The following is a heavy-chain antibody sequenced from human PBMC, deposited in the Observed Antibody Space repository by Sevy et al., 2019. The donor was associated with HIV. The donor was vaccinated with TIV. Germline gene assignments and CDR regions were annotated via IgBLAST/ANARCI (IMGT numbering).Heavy chain of an antibody. CDR1: GDSINKGDYY. Sequence: SETLSLTCTVSGDSINKGDYYWSWIRQHPGKGLERIGKIYYTGTTYYNPSLKSRLRISVERSENTLSLSLRSVTAADTAVYYCARTTVTTLSSARNNWFDPWGQGTLVTVSS. V-gene: IGHV4-31*03. J-gene: IGHJ5*02. D-gene: IGHD4-4*01. CDR2: IYYTGTT. CDR3: ARTTVTTLSSARNNWFDP.